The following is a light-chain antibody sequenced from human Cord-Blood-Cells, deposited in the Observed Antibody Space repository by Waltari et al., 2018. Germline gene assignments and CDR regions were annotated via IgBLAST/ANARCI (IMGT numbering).Light chain of an antibody. V-gene: IGLV5-37*01. CDR1: SDINVGSYN. CDR2: YYSDSDK. CDR3: MIWPSNASVV. J-gene: IGLJ2*01. Sequence: QPVLTQPPSSSASPGESARLTCTLPSDINVGSYNIYWYQQKPGSSPRYLLYYYSDSDKGQGSGVPSRFSGSKDASANTGILLISGLQSEDEADYYCMIWPSNASVVFGGGTKLTVL.